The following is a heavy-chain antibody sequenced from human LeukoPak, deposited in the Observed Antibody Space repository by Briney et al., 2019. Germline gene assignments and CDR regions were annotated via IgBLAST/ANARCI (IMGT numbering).Heavy chain of an antibody. V-gene: IGHV3-21*01. D-gene: IGHD2-15*01. CDR1: GFTFSGYS. J-gene: IGHJ5*02. Sequence: GGSLRLSCGASGFTFSGYSMNWVRQASGKGLEWVSSISTSSSYIYYADSVKGRFTISRDNAKKSLHLQMNSLRAEDTAVYYCARGRAVVAASDNWFDPWGQGTLVTVSS. CDR2: ISTSSSYI. CDR3: ARGRAVVAASDNWFDP.